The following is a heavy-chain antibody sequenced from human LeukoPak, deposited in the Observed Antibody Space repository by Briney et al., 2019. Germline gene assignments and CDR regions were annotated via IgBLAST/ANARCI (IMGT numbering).Heavy chain of an antibody. D-gene: IGHD2-8*01. J-gene: IGHJ5*01. CDR1: GGSISNYY. Sequence: PSETLSLTCTVSGGSISNYYWSWIRQPAGKGLEWIGRIHSSGSTNYNPSLKSRVTISVDKSKNQFSLWLSSVIAADTAVYFCARDRCEGYCTSFDSWGQGALVTVSS. CDR3: ARDRCEGYCTSFDS. CDR2: IHSSGST. V-gene: IGHV4-4*07.